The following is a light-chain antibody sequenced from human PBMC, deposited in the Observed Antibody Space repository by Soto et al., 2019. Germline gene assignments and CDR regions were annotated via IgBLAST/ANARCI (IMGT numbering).Light chain of an antibody. Sequence: DIVMTQSPATLSVSPGEGATLSCRASQSISSNLAWYQHKAGQAPRLLIYGASTRATGIPARFSGSGSGTDFTLTISSLQSEDFAVYYCQQYVNWPRAFGGGTKVEIK. CDR3: QQYVNWPRA. CDR2: GAS. CDR1: QSISSN. J-gene: IGKJ4*01. V-gene: IGKV3-15*01.